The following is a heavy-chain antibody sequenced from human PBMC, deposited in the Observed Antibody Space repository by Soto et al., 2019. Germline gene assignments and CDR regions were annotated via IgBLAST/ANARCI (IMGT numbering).Heavy chain of an antibody. J-gene: IGHJ2*01. Sequence: QVQLQESGPGLVKPSQTLSLTCTVSGGSITNGDYYWSWIRQHPGKGLECIGYIYYSGSTYYNPSLKSRVTMSVDTSKNQFSLKVTSVTVADTAVYYCARDYGDWYFDLWGRGTLVTVSS. CDR2: IYYSGST. CDR3: ARDYGDWYFDL. V-gene: IGHV4-31*03. CDR1: GGSITNGDYY. D-gene: IGHD4-17*01.